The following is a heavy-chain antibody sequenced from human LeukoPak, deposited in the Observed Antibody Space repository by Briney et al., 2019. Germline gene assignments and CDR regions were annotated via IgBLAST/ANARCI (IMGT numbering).Heavy chain of an antibody. CDR2: IYTSGST. J-gene: IGHJ5*02. D-gene: IGHD6-19*01. CDR1: GGSISSYY. CDR3: ARDLVAVAGAGPSWFDP. Sequence: SETLSLTCTVSGGSISSYYWSWIRQPAGKGLEWIGRIYTSGSTNYNPSLKSRVTMSVDTSKNQFSLKLSSVTAADTAVYYCARDLVAVAGAGPSWFDPWGQGTLVTVSS. V-gene: IGHV4-4*07.